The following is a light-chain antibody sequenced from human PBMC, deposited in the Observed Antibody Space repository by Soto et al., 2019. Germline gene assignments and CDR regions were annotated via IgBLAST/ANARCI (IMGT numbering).Light chain of an antibody. CDR1: QSVSSSY. Sequence: EIGLTQSPGTLSLSPWEIATLSCRASQSVSSSYLAWYQQRPGQAPRLLIYGASSRATGIPDRFSGSGSGTDFTLTISRLEPEDFAVYYCQQHGRSPITVGQGTRLENK. J-gene: IGKJ5*01. CDR3: QQHGRSPIT. CDR2: GAS. V-gene: IGKV3-20*01.